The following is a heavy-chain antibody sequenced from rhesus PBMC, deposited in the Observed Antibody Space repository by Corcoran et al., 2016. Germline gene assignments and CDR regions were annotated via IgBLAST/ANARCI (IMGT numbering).Heavy chain of an antibody. CDR1: VASISSSW. CDR2: INGKSGST. CDR3: ARGSSFSDSF. Sequence: QVQLQESGPGLVKPSETLSLTCAVSVASISSSWWSWIRTPPGKGLGWIGEINGKSGSTYFNPSLKSQVTISTDTSKNQFALKLSSVTAADTAVYYCARGSSFSDSFWGQGVLVTVSS. J-gene: IGHJ4*01. V-gene: IGHV4-80*01. D-gene: IGHD4-29*01.